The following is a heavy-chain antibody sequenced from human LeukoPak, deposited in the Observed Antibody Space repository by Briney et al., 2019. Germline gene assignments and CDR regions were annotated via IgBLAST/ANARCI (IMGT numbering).Heavy chain of an antibody. J-gene: IGHJ4*02. CDR2: ISYDGSNK. Sequence: PGGSLRLSCAASGFTFSSYAMHWVRQAPGKGLEWVAVISYDGSNKYYADSVKGRFTISRDNSKNTLYLQMNSLRAEDTAVYYCARGTGFVVVPAAPDYWGQGALVTVSS. CDR1: GFTFSSYA. CDR3: ARGTGFVVVPAAPDY. D-gene: IGHD2-2*01. V-gene: IGHV3-30-3*01.